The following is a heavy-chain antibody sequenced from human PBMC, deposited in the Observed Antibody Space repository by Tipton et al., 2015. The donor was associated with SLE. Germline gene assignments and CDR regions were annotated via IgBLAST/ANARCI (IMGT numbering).Heavy chain of an antibody. D-gene: IGHD6-13*01. V-gene: IGHV4-39*01. CDR3: ARSRYSSSWYDY. J-gene: IGHJ4*02. CDR2: IYYSGST. CDR1: GGSISSSSYY. Sequence: TLSLTCTVSGGSISSSSYYWGWFRQPPGKGLEWIGSIYYSGSTYYNPSLKSRVTISVDTSKNQFSLKLSSVTAADTAVYYCARSRYSSSWYDYWGQGTLVTVSS.